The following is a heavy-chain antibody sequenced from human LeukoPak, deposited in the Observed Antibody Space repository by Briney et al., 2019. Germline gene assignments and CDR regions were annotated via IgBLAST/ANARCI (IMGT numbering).Heavy chain of an antibody. D-gene: IGHD5-24*01. Sequence: GGSLRLFCSASGFTFSSYGMHWVRQAPGKGLEWVAVISYDGSNKYYADSVKGRFTIPRDNSKNTLYLQMNSLRAEDTAVYYCAKDPPEGRDDYWGQGTLVTVSS. CDR2: ISYDGSNK. V-gene: IGHV3-30*18. J-gene: IGHJ4*02. CDR1: GFTFSSYG. CDR3: AKDPPEGRDDY.